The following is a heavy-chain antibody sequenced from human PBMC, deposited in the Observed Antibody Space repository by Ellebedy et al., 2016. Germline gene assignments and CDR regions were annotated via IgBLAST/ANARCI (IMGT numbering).Heavy chain of an antibody. Sequence: ASVKVSXKASGYTFTGHYIHWLRQAPGEGLEWMGWINPNNGGTDYAQKFQGRVTMTKDTSSSTAYVEVRRLTSDDTAIYYCARGWGSPYLLPLGEFDYWGQGSLVTVSS. V-gene: IGHV1-2*02. CDR1: GYTFTGHY. CDR3: ARGWGSPYLLPLGEFDY. J-gene: IGHJ4*02. D-gene: IGHD2-2*01. CDR2: INPNNGGT.